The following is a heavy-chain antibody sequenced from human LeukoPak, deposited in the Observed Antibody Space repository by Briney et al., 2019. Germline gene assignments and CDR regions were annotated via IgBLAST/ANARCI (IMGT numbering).Heavy chain of an antibody. V-gene: IGHV3-30-3*01. J-gene: IGHJ6*02. CDR3: SRGRYGDYSRSGYYYGMDV. CDR1: GFTFSSYA. D-gene: IGHD4-17*01. CDR2: IAFDGSNA. Sequence: WRSLRLSCVASGFTFSSYAMHWVRQAPGKGLEWVAVIAFDGSNALYADSVKGRFTISRDISKSTLYLEMNSLKAEDSAIYYCSRGRYGDYSRSGYYYGMDVWGQGTTVTVSS.